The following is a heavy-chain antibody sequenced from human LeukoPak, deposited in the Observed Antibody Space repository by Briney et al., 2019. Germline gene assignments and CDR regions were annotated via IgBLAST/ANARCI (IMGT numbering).Heavy chain of an antibody. Sequence: SGGSLRLSCAASGFIFSSYAMHWVRQGPGKGLEWVAVISYDGSNKYYADSVKGRFTISRDNSKNTLYLQMNSLRAEDTAVYYCARPEYSYGIGSADYWGQGTLVTVSS. CDR1: GFIFSSYA. CDR2: ISYDGSNK. V-gene: IGHV3-30-3*01. J-gene: IGHJ4*02. D-gene: IGHD5-18*01. CDR3: ARPEYSYGIGSADY.